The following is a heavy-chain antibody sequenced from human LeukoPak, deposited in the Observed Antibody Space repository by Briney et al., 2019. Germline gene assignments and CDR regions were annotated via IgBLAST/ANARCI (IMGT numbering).Heavy chain of an antibody. CDR1: GFTFSIYW. D-gene: IGHD3-3*01. J-gene: IGHJ5*02. CDR2: IKQDGSEK. Sequence: GGSVTLLCAASGFTFSIYWMRWVRQAPGKGLEWVAYIKQDGSEKYYVDSVKGRFTISRDNAKNSLYLQMNSLRAEDTAVYYCARVFSDFWSGYSYGWWFDPWGQGTLVTVSS. CDR3: ARVFSDFWSGYSYGWWFDP. V-gene: IGHV3-7*01.